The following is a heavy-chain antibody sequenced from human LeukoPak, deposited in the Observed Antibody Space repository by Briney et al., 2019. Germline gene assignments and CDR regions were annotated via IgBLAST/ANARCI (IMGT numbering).Heavy chain of an antibody. CDR3: ARLVAAIGTNWFDP. D-gene: IGHD2-2*02. Sequence: KTSETLSLTCTVSGGSISSGSYYWSWIRQPAGKGLEWIGRIYTSGSTNYNPSLKSRVTISVDTSKNQFSLKLSSVTAADTAVYYCARLVAAIGTNWFDPWGQGTLVTVSS. V-gene: IGHV4-61*02. J-gene: IGHJ5*02. CDR2: IYTSGST. CDR1: GGSISSGSYY.